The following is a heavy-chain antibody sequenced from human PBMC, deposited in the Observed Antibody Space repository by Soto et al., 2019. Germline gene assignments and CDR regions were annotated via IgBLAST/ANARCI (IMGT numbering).Heavy chain of an antibody. CDR3: ARDKITGLFDY. J-gene: IGHJ4*02. Sequence: SETLSLTCAVYGGSFSGYYWTWIRQPPGTWLEWIGEINHSGSTNYNPSLKSRVTISVDTSKNQFSLKLTSVTAADTAVYYCARDKITGLFDYWGQGTLVTAPQ. CDR1: GGSFSGYY. D-gene: IGHD2-8*02. V-gene: IGHV4-34*01. CDR2: INHSGST.